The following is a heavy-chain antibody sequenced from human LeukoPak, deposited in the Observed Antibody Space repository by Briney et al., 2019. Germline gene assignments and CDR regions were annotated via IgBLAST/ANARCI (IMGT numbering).Heavy chain of an antibody. CDR3: ARQGSGLDY. CDR2: IYYSANT. D-gene: IGHD6-19*01. Sequence: SETPSLTCTVSGGSIRSYYWSWVRQPPGKGLVWIGYIYYSANTNYNPSLKSRVTISVDTSKNQISLKLSSVTAADTAVYYCARQGSGLDYWGQGTLGTVSS. J-gene: IGHJ4*02. V-gene: IGHV4-59*08. CDR1: GGSIRSYY.